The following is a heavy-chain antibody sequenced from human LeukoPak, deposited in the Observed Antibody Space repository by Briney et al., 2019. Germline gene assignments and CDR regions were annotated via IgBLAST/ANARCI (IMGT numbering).Heavy chain of an antibody. CDR1: GYTFTDYY. Sequence: SVKVSCKASGYTFTDYYMHWVRQAPGQGLEWMGWINHNSGDTNYAQKFQGRVTMTRGTSISTVYMELSSLRSDDTAMYYCAKGVGSGYGDYWGQGTLVTVSS. CDR2: INHNSGDT. V-gene: IGHV1-2*02. D-gene: IGHD5-12*01. J-gene: IGHJ4*02. CDR3: AKGVGSGYGDY.